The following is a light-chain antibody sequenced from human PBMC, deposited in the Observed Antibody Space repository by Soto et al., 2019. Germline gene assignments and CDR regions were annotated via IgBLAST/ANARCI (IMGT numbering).Light chain of an antibody. CDR1: QSVSSSY. J-gene: IGKJ1*01. CDR3: QQYGSSPTCT. CDR2: GAS. Sequence: EIVLTQSPGTLSLSPGERATLSCRASQSVSSSYLAWYQQKPGQAPRLLIYGASSRATGIPDRFSGSGSGTDFTLTISSLEPEDFAVYYCQQYGSSPTCTFGQGTKVEIK. V-gene: IGKV3-20*01.